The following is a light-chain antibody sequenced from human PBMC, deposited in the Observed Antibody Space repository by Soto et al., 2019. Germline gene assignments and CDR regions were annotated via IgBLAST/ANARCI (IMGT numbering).Light chain of an antibody. J-gene: IGKJ4*01. Sequence: EIVLTQSPATLSLSPGERATLSCRASQSVRSYLAWYQQKPGQAPRLLIYDASNRATGIPARFSGSGSGTDFTLTISSLEPEDFAVYHCQQRNNWPLTVGGGTKVEIK. CDR3: QQRNNWPLT. CDR1: QSVRSY. CDR2: DAS. V-gene: IGKV3-11*01.